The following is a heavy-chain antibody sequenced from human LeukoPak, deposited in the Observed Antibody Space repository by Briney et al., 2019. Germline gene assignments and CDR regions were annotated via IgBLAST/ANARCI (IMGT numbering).Heavy chain of an antibody. CDR2: IYYSGST. V-gene: IGHV4-59*08. CDR3: ARGQWLPDY. Sequence: SETLSLTCTVSGGSISSYYWSWIRQPPGKGLEWIGYIYYSGSTSYNPSLKSRVTISVDTSKNQFSLRLSSVTAADTAVYYCARGQWLPDYWGQGTLVTVSS. CDR1: GGSISSYY. D-gene: IGHD6-19*01. J-gene: IGHJ4*02.